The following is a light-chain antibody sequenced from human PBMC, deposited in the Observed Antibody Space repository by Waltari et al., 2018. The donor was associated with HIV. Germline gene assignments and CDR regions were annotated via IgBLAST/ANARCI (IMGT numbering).Light chain of an antibody. Sequence: DIQMTQSPSSLSASVGDRITITCRASHDVGNYLVWFQQKPGKAPKSLFYASSSLLSGVPTKFSGSGSGTEFTLTISSLQAEDFGTYYCQQYHSFPLTFGGGTKVEIK. CDR2: ASS. CDR1: HDVGNY. J-gene: IGKJ4*01. CDR3: QQYHSFPLT. V-gene: IGKV1-16*02.